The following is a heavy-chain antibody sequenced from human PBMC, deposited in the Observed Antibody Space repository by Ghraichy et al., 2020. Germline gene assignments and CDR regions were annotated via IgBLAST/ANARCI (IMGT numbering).Heavy chain of an antibody. CDR1: GFPFSDFW. Sequence: GGSLRLSCAASGFPFSDFWMDWVRQSPGKGLEWVANINQGGSATNYVDSVKGRFTISRDNAQKSLYLQMDSLTVEDTAIYYCSQRLEYLGQGTPVTVFS. D-gene: IGHD1-1*01. J-gene: IGHJ4*02. V-gene: IGHV3-7*01. CDR2: INQGGSAT. CDR3: SQRLEY.